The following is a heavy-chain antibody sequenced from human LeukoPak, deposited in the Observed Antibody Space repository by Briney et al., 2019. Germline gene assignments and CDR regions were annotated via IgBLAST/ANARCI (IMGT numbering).Heavy chain of an antibody. J-gene: IGHJ4*02. CDR1: GGSISSSSNY. CDR2: IYYSGST. Sequence: SETLSLTCTVSGGSISSSSNYWGWIRQPPGKGLEWIGSIYYSGSTYYNPSLKSRVTISVDTSKNQFSLKLSSVTAADTAVYYCARHTTPIPGGYFDYWGQGTLVTVSS. CDR3: ARHTTPIPGGYFDY. D-gene: IGHD1-26*01. V-gene: IGHV4-39*01.